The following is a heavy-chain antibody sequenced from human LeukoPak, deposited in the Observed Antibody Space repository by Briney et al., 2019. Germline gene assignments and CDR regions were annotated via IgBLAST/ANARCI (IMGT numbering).Heavy chain of an antibody. CDR3: AKESRRYGDYGYLDY. CDR1: GFTFSSYG. D-gene: IGHD4-17*01. V-gene: IGHV3-30*02. Sequence: GGXLRLSCAASGFTFSSYGMHWVRQAPGKGLEGVAFIRYDGSNKYYADSVKGGFTISRDNSKKTLYLQMNRLRAEDTAVYYCAKESRRYGDYGYLDYWGQGTLVTVSS. CDR2: IRYDGSNK. J-gene: IGHJ4*02.